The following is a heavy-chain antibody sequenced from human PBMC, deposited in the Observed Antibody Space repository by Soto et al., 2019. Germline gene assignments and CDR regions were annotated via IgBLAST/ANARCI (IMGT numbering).Heavy chain of an antibody. D-gene: IGHD3-9*01. J-gene: IGHJ4*02. Sequence: GGYLRPSYAASGFTFSSHSMSWVRQAPGKGLEWVSAISGSGGSTYYADSVKGRFTISRDNSKNTLYLQMNSLRAEDTAVYYCAKDIAVRYFDWYVYWGQGTLVTVSS. CDR3: AKDIAVRYFDWYVY. CDR2: ISGSGGST. V-gene: IGHV3-23*01. CDR1: GFTFSSHS.